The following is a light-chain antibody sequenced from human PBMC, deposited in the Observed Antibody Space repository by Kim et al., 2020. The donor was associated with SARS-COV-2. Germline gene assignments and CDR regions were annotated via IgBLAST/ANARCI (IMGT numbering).Light chain of an antibody. CDR2: DVS. Sequence: GQSITMSCTGTSSDVGGYKYVSWYQQYPGKVPKLLIYDVSNRPAGVSNRFSGTKSGNTASLTISGLQAEDEADYYCSSYTGSGTLVFGGGTQLTVL. V-gene: IGLV2-14*03. CDR1: SSDVGGYKY. J-gene: IGLJ2*01. CDR3: SSYTGSGTLV.